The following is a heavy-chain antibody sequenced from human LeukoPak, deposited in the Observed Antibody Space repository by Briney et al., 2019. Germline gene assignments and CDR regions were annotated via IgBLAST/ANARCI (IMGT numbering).Heavy chain of an antibody. CDR1: GGSISSSSYY. J-gene: IGHJ5*02. V-gene: IGHV4-39*01. CDR3: ARHRHDSSGYYYVANWFDP. CDR2: IYYSGST. D-gene: IGHD3-22*01. Sequence: SETLSLTCTVSGGSISSSSYYWGWIRQPPGKGLEWIGSIYYSGSTYYNPSLKSRVTISVDTSKNQCSLKLSSVTAADTAVYYCARHRHDSSGYYYVANWFDPWGQGTLVTISS.